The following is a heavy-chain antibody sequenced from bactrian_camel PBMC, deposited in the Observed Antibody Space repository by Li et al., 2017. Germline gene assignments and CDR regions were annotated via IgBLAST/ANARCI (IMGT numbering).Heavy chain of an antibody. J-gene: IGHJ4*01. CDR2: ITSDGTNA. Sequence: DVQLVESGGGSVKAGGSLRLSCAASRVTYTNPCMGWFRQDPGKERELVSTITSDGTNAYYRDSLKGRFTISRDNAKNTVYLQLNSLKTEDMAMYYCAKGQGTQVTVS. CDR1: RVTYTNPC. V-gene: IGHV3S40*01.